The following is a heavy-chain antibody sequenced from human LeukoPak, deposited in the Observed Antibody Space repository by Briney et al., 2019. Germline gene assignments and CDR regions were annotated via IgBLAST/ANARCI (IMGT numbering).Heavy chain of an antibody. CDR1: GYTFTGYY. Sequence: GASVKVSCKASGYTFTGYYMHWVRQAPGQGLEWMGWINPNRGGTNYAQKFQGRVTMTRDTSISTAYMELSRLRSDDTAVYYCARAREHSSSSSYYYYMDVWGKGTTVTVSS. D-gene: IGHD6-6*01. CDR3: ARAREHSSSSSYYYYMDV. CDR2: INPNRGGT. J-gene: IGHJ6*03. V-gene: IGHV1-2*02.